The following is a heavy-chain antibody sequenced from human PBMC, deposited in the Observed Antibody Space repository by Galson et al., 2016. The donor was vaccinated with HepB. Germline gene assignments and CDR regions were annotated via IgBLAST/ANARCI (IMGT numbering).Heavy chain of an antibody. Sequence: SVKVSCKASGGTFSSSYSISWVRQAPGQGLEWIGGINPVFGTVNYAQNIQGSVTITAGSMELTSLRSEDTAVYYCARDWKGYFDFWGQGSLVTVSS. D-gene: IGHD2-15*01. J-gene: IGHJ4*02. CDR3: ARDWKGYFDF. V-gene: IGHV1-69*06. CDR2: INPVFGTV. CDR1: GGTFSSSYS.